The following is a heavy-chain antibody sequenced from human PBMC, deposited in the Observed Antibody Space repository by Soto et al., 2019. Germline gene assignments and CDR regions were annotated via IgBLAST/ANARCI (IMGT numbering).Heavy chain of an antibody. CDR2: IYNNGST. V-gene: IGHV4-59*01. CDR1: GGSISSYY. J-gene: IGHJ6*03. Sequence: QVQLQESGPGLVKPSETLSLTCTVSGGSISSYYWSWIRQPPGKGLEWIGYIYNNGSTKYNPSLERRVTISIDTSKNQFSLKLSSVTAADTAVYYCARVVTTVTYYYYYYYMDVWGRGTTVTVSS. D-gene: IGHD4-17*01. CDR3: ARVVTTVTYYYYYYYMDV.